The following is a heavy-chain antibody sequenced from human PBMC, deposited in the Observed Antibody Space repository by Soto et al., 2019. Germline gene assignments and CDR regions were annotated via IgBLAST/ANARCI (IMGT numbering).Heavy chain of an antibody. Sequence: EVQLVESGEGLVQPGGSLRLSCAASGFTFSNYAMHWVRQAPGKGLEYVSAITDKGFSTYYGDSVRGRFIISRDNSKNTLYLQMGSLRAEDMAVYYCARGPSTVATWLDYWGQGTLVTVSS. CDR2: ITDKGFST. D-gene: IGHD4-17*01. CDR1: GFTFSNYA. CDR3: ARGPSTVATWLDY. V-gene: IGHV3-64*02. J-gene: IGHJ4*02.